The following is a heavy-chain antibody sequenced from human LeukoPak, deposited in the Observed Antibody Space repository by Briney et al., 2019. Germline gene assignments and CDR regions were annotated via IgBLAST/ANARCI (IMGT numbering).Heavy chain of an antibody. CDR2: VDPEDGET. CDR1: GYTFTDYY. J-gene: IGHJ3*02. D-gene: IGHD6-13*01. CDR3: ATSSIAAAGLGAFDI. V-gene: IGHV1-69-2*01. Sequence: GASVKVSCKASGYTFTDYYMHWVQQAPGKGLEWMGRVDPEDGETIYAEKFQGRVTITADTSTDTAYVELSSLRSEDTAVYYCATSSIAAAGLGAFDIWGQGTMVTVSS.